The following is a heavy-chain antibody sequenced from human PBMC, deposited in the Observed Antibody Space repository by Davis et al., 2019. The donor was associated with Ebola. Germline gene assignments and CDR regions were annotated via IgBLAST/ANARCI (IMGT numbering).Heavy chain of an antibody. J-gene: IGHJ2*01. Sequence: GGSLRLSCSASGFAFRYEAMHLVRQAPGKGLEWVAIVSYDGNDRYYRDSVKGRFTVSRDNSKNTLYLQMNGLRGDDTAVYYCAKDFGAGATGFDLWGRGTLVTVSS. D-gene: IGHD1-26*01. V-gene: IGHV3-30*18. CDR2: VSYDGNDR. CDR1: GFAFRYEA. CDR3: AKDFGAGATGFDL.